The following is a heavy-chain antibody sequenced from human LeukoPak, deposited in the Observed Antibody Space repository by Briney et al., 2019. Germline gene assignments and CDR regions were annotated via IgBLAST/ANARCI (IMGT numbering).Heavy chain of an antibody. CDR2: INHSGST. CDR3: ARARGWRGHFGY. V-gene: IGHV4-34*01. CDR1: GGSFSGYY. J-gene: IGHJ4*02. D-gene: IGHD1-26*01. Sequence: SETLSLTCAVYGGSFSGYYWSWIRQPPGKGLEWIGEINHSGSTNYNPSLKSRVTISVDTSKNQFSLKLSSVTAADTAVYYCARARGWRGHFGYWGQGTLVTVSS.